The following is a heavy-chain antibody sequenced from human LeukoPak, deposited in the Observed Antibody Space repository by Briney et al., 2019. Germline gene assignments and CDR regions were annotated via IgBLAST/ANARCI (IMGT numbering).Heavy chain of an antibody. Sequence: GGSLRLSCVASGFIFSNYWMTWVRQAPGKGPEWEANIKQDGTDKYYVDSVKGRFTISRDNAKNSLFLQMNSLRAEDTAVYYCARGEAFCDYWGQGALVTVSS. CDR1: GFIFSNYW. V-gene: IGHV3-7*05. CDR2: IKQDGTDK. J-gene: IGHJ4*02. CDR3: ARGEAFCDY.